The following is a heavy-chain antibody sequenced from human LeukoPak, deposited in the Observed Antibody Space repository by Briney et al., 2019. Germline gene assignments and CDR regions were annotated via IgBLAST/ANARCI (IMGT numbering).Heavy chain of an antibody. CDR2: IYTSEST. J-gene: IGHJ4*02. V-gene: IGHV4-4*07. CDR3: ARAQEDYYDSSGYLGFDY. D-gene: IGHD3-22*01. CDR1: GGSISSYY. Sequence: SETLSLTCTVSGGSISSYYWSWIRQPAGKGLEWIGRIYTSESTNYNPSLKSRVTMSVDTSKNQFSLKLSSVTAADTAVYYCARAQEDYYDSSGYLGFDYWGQGTLVTVSS.